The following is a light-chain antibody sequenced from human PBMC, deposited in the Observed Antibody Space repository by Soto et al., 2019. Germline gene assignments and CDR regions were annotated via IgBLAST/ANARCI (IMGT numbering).Light chain of an antibody. CDR2: GAS. J-gene: IGKJ1*01. Sequence: EIVLTQSPGTLSLSPGERATLSCRASQSVSSSYLAWYQQKPGQAPRLLIYGASSMATGLQDRFSGSGSGADFPLTSSRLEPEDVAEYYFQQYSSTPRTFGQGTKVEIK. CDR3: QQYSSTPRT. V-gene: IGKV3-20*01. CDR1: QSVSSSY.